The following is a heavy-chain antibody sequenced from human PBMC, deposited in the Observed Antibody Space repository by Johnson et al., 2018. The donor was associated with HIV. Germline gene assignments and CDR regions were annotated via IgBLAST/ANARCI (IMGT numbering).Heavy chain of an antibody. V-gene: IGHV3-9*01. J-gene: IGHJ3*02. CDR3: AKDSSPYSSGWYGGAFDI. D-gene: IGHD6-19*01. CDR2: ISWNSGSI. Sequence: VQLVESGGGVVQPGRSLRLSCAASGFTFSSYAMHWVRQAPGKGLEWVSGISWNSGSIGYADSVKGRFTIYRDKAKNSMYLQMNSMRAEDTALYYCAKDSSPYSSGWYGGAFDIWGQGTMVTVSS. CDR1: GFTFSSYA.